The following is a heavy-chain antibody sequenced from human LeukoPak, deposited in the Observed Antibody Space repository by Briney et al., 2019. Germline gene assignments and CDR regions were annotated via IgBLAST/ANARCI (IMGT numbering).Heavy chain of an antibody. D-gene: IGHD1-26*01. V-gene: IGHV1-2*02. J-gene: IGHJ4*02. CDR1: GYTFTDFY. CDR3: ARAAKWELLKGGLGS. CDR2: INLNSGGT. Sequence: ASVKVSCKASGYTFTDFYMHWVRQAPGQGLEWMGCINLNSGGTNYAQNFQGRVTMTRDTSISTAYMELNRLISDDTAVYYCARAAKWELLKGGLGSWGQGTLVTVSS.